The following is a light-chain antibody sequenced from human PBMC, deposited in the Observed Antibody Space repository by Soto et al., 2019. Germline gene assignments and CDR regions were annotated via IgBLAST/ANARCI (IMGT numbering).Light chain of an antibody. V-gene: IGLV2-14*03. CDR3: SSYTSSNTLV. J-gene: IGLJ1*01. CDR2: DVS. CDR1: TSDVGGYNS. Sequence: QSALTQPASVSGSPGQSITISCTGTTSDVGGYNSVSWYQQHPGKAPKRMVYDVSDRPSGVSPRFSGSKSGNMASLTISGLRAEDDADYFCSSYTSSNTLVFGIGTTLTVL.